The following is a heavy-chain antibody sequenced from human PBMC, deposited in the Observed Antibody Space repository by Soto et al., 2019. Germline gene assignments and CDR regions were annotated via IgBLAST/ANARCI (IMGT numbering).Heavy chain of an antibody. CDR2: IYYSGST. J-gene: IGHJ6*02. D-gene: IGHD6-6*01. CDR3: ARGARDQLARDQYYYGMDV. Sequence: LSLTCTVSGGSISSGGYYWSWIRQHPGKGLEWIGYIYYSGSTYYNPSLKSRVTISVDTSKNQFSLKLSSVTAADTAVYYCARGARDQLARDQYYYGMDVWGQGTTVTVSS. V-gene: IGHV4-31*03. CDR1: GGSISSGGYY.